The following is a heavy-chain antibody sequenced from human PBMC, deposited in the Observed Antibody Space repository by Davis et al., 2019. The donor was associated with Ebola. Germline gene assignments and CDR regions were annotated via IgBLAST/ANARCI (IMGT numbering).Heavy chain of an antibody. J-gene: IGHJ6*04. CDR3: ASLTVIYDSSGYLYYYYGMDV. D-gene: IGHD3-22*01. Sequence: SETLSLTCAVSGGSISSSNWWSWVRQPPGKGLEWIGEIYHSGSTNYNPSLKSRVTISVDKSKNQFSLKLSSVTAADTAVYYCASLTVIYDSSGYLYYYYGMDVWGKGTTVTVSS. CDR1: GGSISSSNW. V-gene: IGHV4-4*02. CDR2: IYHSGST.